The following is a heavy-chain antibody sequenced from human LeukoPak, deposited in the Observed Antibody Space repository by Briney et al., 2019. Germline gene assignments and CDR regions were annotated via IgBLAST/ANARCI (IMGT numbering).Heavy chain of an antibody. D-gene: IGHD3-10*01. CDR3: TGNVLLWFGELYFDY. J-gene: IGHJ4*02. CDR2: IKSKTDGGTT. CDR1: GFTFSNAW. Sequence: GGSLRLSCAASGFTFSNAWMSWVRQAPGKGLEWVGRIKSKTDGGTTDYAAPVKGRFTISRDDSKNTLYLQMNSLKTEDTGVYYCTGNVLLWFGELYFDYWGQGTLVTVSS. V-gene: IGHV3-15*01.